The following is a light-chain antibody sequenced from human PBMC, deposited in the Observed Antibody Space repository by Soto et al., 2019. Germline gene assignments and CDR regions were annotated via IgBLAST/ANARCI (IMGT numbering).Light chain of an antibody. J-gene: IGKJ5*01. V-gene: IGKV1-5*03. Sequence: DIQITQSASTLSGFVLYRVTITRRASQTISSWLAWYQQKPGKAPNLLIHKASHLESGVPSRFSGSGSGTEFTLTICSLQPDDIATYYCQNYDSDPITFGQGTRLEIK. CDR3: QNYDSDPIT. CDR2: KAS. CDR1: QTISSW.